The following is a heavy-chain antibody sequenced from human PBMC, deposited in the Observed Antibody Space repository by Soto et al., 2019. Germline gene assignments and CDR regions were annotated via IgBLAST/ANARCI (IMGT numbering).Heavy chain of an antibody. CDR1: GFTFSTYA. CDR2: ISGSGGTT. Sequence: GGSLRLSCAASGFTFSTYAMSWVRQAPGKGLEWVSTISGSGGTTFYADSVKGRFTISRDNSQNTLYLQVNSLRAEDTAVYYCAKSPSSGSHYYFDSWGQGT. D-gene: IGHD3-10*01. V-gene: IGHV3-23*01. J-gene: IGHJ4*02. CDR3: AKSPSSGSHYYFDS.